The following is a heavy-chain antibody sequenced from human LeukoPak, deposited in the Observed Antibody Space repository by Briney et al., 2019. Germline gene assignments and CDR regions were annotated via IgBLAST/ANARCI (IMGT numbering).Heavy chain of an antibody. Sequence: GASVKVSCRASGYTFTTYDITWVRQAPGQGLEWMGWMNPDSTNTGYAQKFRGRVTMTRDNSISTAYMELSSLRFEDTAVYYCARGVRNLLVSDYWGQGTLVTVSS. CDR3: ARGVRNLLVSDY. CDR2: MNPDSTNT. CDR1: GYTFTTYD. J-gene: IGHJ4*02. D-gene: IGHD2-8*02. V-gene: IGHV1-8*01.